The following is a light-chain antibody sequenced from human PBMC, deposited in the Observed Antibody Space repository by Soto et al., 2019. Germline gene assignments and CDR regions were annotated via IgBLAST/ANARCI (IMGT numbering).Light chain of an antibody. CDR3: SSYASTGTLYV. V-gene: IGLV2-14*01. CDR1: SSDVGGFNY. CDR2: EVS. J-gene: IGLJ1*01. Sequence: SVLTQPASVSGSPGQSITISCTGTSSDVGGFNYVSWYQQHPDKAPKLMIFEVSNRPSGVSNRFSGSKSGNTASLTISGLQAEDEAHYYCSSYASTGTLYVFGTGTKVTVL.